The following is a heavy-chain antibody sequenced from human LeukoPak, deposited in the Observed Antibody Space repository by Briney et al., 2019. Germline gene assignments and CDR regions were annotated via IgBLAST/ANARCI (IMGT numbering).Heavy chain of an antibody. J-gene: IGHJ4*02. CDR1: GITFSSYW. D-gene: IGHD3-3*01. CDR2: INQDGSEK. Sequence: SAGSLTLSCAASGITFSSYWMSWLRQAPGKGLEWLANINQDGSEKYYMDSVKGRFTTSTDNAKKSLYLHMNSVRAAVTAGSCCARTDFWRGYYTGYWGQGTLVTVSS. V-gene: IGHV3-7*01. CDR3: ARTDFWRGYYTGY.